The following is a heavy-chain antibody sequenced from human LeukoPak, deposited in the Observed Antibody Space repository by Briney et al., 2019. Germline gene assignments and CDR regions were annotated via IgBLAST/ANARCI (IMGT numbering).Heavy chain of an antibody. Sequence: GGSLRLSCAASGFTFSSYAMSWVRQAPGKGLEWVSAISGSGGSTYYADSVKGRFTTSRDNSKNTLYLQMNRLRAEDTAVYYCAKDLDVVVDYRGQGTLVTVSS. V-gene: IGHV3-23*01. CDR2: ISGSGGST. CDR1: GFTFSSYA. D-gene: IGHD2-2*01. CDR3: AKDLDVVVDY. J-gene: IGHJ4*02.